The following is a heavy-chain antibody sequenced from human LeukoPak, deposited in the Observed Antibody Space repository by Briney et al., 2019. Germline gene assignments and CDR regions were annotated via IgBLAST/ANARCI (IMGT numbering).Heavy chain of an antibody. CDR1: GFTFSSYG. J-gene: IGHJ6*03. D-gene: IGHD5-18*01. CDR2: IRYDGSNK. Sequence: GGSLRLSCAASGFTFSSYGMHWVRQAPGKGLERVAFIRYDGSNKYYADSVKGRFTISRDNSKNTLYLQMNSLRAEDTAVYYCAKDSLSYNYYYYYMDVWGKGTTVTVSS. CDR3: AKDSLSYNYYYYYMDV. V-gene: IGHV3-30*02.